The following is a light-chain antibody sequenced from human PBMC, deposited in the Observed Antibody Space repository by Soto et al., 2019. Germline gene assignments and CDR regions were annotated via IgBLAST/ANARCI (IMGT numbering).Light chain of an antibody. CDR2: DAS. CDR1: QNVYNN. CDR3: QQCRNWPLT. V-gene: IGKV3-15*01. J-gene: IGKJ4*01. Sequence: EIVMTQSPATQSASPGEGATLSCKAGQNVYNNLAWYQQRPGQPPRLLIYDASTRATGISARFSGSGYGTEFTLTISSLQSEDFAVYFCQQCRNWPLTFGGGTKVDIK.